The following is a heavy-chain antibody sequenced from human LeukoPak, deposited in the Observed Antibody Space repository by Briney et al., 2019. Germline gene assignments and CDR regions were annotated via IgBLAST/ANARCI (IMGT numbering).Heavy chain of an antibody. CDR3: ARVNLYCSSTSCHVPFDP. J-gene: IGHJ5*02. D-gene: IGHD2-2*01. V-gene: IGHV3-74*01. CDR1: GFTFSTYW. Sequence: PGGSLRLSCAASGFTFSTYWMHWVRQAPGKGLVWVSRINSDGSSTSYADSVKGRFTISRDNAKNTLYLQMKSLRVEDTAVYCCARVNLYCSSTSCHVPFDPWGQGTLVTVSS. CDR2: INSDGSST.